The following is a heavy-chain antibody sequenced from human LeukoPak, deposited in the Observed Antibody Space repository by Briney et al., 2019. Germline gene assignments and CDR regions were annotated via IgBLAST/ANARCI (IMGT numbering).Heavy chain of an antibody. CDR2: ISYDGSNK. Sequence: GGSLRLSCAASGFTFSSYGMHWVRQAPGKGLEWLAVISYDGSNKYYADSVKGRFTISRDNSKNTLYLQMNSLRAEDTAVYYWARSSVTGYFDYWGQGTLVTVSS. CDR3: ARSSVTGYFDY. V-gene: IGHV3-30*03. CDR1: GFTFSSYG. J-gene: IGHJ4*02. D-gene: IGHD1-20*01.